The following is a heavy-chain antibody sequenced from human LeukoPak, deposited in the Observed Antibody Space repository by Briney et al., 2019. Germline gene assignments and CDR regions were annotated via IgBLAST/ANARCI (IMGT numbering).Heavy chain of an antibody. CDR2: IKQDGSEK. J-gene: IGHJ3*02. V-gene: IGHV3-7*01. D-gene: IGHD3-22*01. CDR1: GFTFSSYW. Sequence: GGSLRLSCAASGFTFSSYWMSWVRQAPGKGLAWVANIKQDGSEKYYVDSVKGRSTISKDNAKNSLYLQMNSLRAEDTAVYYCARDNWGHRGVWQWLVHYYDSSGTDAFDIWGQGTMVTVSS. CDR3: ARDNWGHRGVWQWLVHYYDSSGTDAFDI.